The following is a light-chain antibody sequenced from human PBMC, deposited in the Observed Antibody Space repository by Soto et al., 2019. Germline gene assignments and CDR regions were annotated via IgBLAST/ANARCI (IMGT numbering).Light chain of an antibody. Sequence: QSVLTQPPSASGSPGQSVTVSCTGTSSDVGGYNFVSWYQQHPGKAPKLMIYEVSQRPSGVPDRFSGSKSGNTASLTVSGLQADDEGDYYCSSYAGGNNLVFGGGTKLTVL. J-gene: IGLJ2*01. V-gene: IGLV2-8*01. CDR2: EVS. CDR3: SSYAGGNNLV. CDR1: SSDVGGYNF.